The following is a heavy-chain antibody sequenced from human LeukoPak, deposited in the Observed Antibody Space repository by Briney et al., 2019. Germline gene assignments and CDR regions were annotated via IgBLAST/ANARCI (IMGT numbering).Heavy chain of an antibody. J-gene: IGHJ6*03. CDR3: ARAQGTTMVRGVSRDYYYYYMDV. V-gene: IGHV4-4*08. CDR2: IYTSGST. Sequence: SETLSLTCTVSGGSISTYYWSWIRQPPGKGLEWIGYIYTSGSTNYNPSLKSRVTMSVDTSKNQFSLKLSSVTAADTAVYYCARAQGTTMVRGVSRDYYYYYMDVWGKGTTVTISS. CDR1: GGSISTYY. D-gene: IGHD3-10*01.